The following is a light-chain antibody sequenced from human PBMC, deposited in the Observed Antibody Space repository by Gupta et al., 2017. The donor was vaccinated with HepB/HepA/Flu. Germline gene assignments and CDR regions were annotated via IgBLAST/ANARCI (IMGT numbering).Light chain of an antibody. V-gene: IGLV2-23*02. Sequence: QSALTQPASVSGSPGQSITSSCTGTSNDVGSYDLVSWYQHHPGKAPKLLIYDVTKRPSGVSNRFSGSKAGNTASPTTPGLQAEEEADDYCYSYAASGTIYGFGTGTKLTVL. CDR2: DVT. CDR3: YSYAASGTIYG. CDR1: SNDVGSYDL. J-gene: IGLJ1*01.